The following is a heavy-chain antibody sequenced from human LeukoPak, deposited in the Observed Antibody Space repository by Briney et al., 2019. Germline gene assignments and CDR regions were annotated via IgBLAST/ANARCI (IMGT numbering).Heavy chain of an antibody. CDR1: GFTFSNAW. Sequence: PGGSLRLSCAASGFTFSNAWMSWVRQAPGKGLEWVGRIKSKTDGGTTDYAAPVKGRFTISRDDSKNTLYLQMNSLKTEDTAVYYCTTEGVDTAMVVDYWGQGTLVTVSS. CDR3: TTEGVDTAMVVDY. D-gene: IGHD5-18*01. J-gene: IGHJ4*02. V-gene: IGHV3-15*01. CDR2: IKSKTDGGTT.